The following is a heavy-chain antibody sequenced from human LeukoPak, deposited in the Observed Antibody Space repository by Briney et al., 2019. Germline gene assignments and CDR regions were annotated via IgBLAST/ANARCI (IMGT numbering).Heavy chain of an antibody. D-gene: IGHD3-10*01. Sequence: PSETLSLTCSVSGGSISGTTYYWGWIRQPPGKGLEWIGSNYYSGSAYYNPSLKSRVTISVDTSKNQFSLKLSSVTAADTAVYYCARQGAGVPFDYWGRGTLVTVSS. V-gene: IGHV4-39*01. CDR3: ARQGAGVPFDY. CDR2: NYYSGSA. J-gene: IGHJ4*02. CDR1: GGSISGTTYY.